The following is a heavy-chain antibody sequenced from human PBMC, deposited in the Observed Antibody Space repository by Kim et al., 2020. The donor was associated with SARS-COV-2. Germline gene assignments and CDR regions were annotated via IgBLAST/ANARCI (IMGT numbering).Heavy chain of an antibody. D-gene: IGHD3-3*01. Sequence: LNSRVTISVDTSKNQFSLKLSSVTAADTAVYYCARVAYYDFWSGYYLFDYWGQGTLVTVSS. J-gene: IGHJ4*02. V-gene: IGHV4-39*01. CDR3: ARVAYYDFWSGYYLFDY.